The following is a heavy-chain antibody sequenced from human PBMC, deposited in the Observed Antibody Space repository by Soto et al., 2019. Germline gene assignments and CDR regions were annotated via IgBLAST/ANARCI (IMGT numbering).Heavy chain of an antibody. J-gene: IGHJ4*02. CDR1: GGSISSGGYY. CDR2: IYYSGST. Sequence: PSETLSLTCTVSGGSISSGGYYWSWIRQHPGKGLEWIGYIYYSGSTYYNPSLKSRVTISVDTSKNQFSLKLSSVTAADTAVYYCARGDEVVAATLDHWGQGTLVTVSS. V-gene: IGHV4-31*03. D-gene: IGHD2-15*01. CDR3: ARGDEVVAATLDH.